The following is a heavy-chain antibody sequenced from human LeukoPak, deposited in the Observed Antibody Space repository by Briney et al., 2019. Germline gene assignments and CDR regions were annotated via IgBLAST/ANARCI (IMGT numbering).Heavy chain of an antibody. D-gene: IGHD5-18*01. Sequence: SETLSLNCTVSGDSIGNGGYYWSWIRQHPGKGLEWIGNIYYSGSTDYNPSLKSRIIISVDISKNQFSLKLSSLTAADTAVYYCARVRGYSYDKYYFDYWGQGTLVTVSS. V-gene: IGHV4-31*03. CDR1: GDSIGNGGYY. J-gene: IGHJ4*02. CDR2: IYYSGST. CDR3: ARVRGYSYDKYYFDY.